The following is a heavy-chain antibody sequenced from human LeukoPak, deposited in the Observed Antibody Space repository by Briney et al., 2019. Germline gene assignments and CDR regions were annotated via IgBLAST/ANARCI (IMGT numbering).Heavy chain of an antibody. J-gene: IGHJ4*02. V-gene: IGHV3-30*18. Sequence: GGSLRLSCAASGFTFSNYGIHWVRQAPGKGLEWVTVISFDGGEIYYADSVKGRFTISRDNSKNTLYLQMNSLRPEDTAVYYCAKDAARVSADYYFDYWGQGTLVTVSS. CDR3: AKDAARVSADYYFDY. D-gene: IGHD2-2*01. CDR2: ISFDGGEI. CDR1: GFTFSNYG.